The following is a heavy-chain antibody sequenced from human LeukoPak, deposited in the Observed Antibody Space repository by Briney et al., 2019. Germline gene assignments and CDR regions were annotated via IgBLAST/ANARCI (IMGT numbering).Heavy chain of an antibody. CDR3: ARAPRGYSYDFDY. CDR1: GGSISSYY. D-gene: IGHD5-18*01. Sequence: SETLSLTCTASGGSISSYYWSWIRQPPGKGLEWIGYIYYSGSTNYSPSLKSRVTISVDTSKNQFSLKLSSVTAADTAVYYCARAPRGYSYDFDYWGQGTLVTVSS. CDR2: IYYSGST. V-gene: IGHV4-59*01. J-gene: IGHJ4*02.